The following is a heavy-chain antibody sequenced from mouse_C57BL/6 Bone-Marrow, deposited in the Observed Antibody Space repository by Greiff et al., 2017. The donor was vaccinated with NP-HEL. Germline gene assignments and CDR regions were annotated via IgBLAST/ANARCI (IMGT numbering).Heavy chain of an antibody. Sequence: VKVVESGPGLVKPSQSLFLTCSITGFPITSGYYWIWLRQSPGKPLEWMGYITHSGETFYNPSLPSPISITREPSKNPSFLQLNSGTTEDTAMYNCAGDSAGYGEFDNWGEGATLTVSS. V-gene: IGHV12-3*01. J-gene: IGHJ2*01. CDR3: AGDSAGYGEFDN. CDR2: ITHSGET. D-gene: IGHD3-2*02. CDR1: GFPITSGYY.